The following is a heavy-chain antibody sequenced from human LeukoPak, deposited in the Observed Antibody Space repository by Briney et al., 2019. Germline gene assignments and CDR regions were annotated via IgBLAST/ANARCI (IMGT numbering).Heavy chain of an antibody. J-gene: IGHJ4*02. Sequence: GGSLRLSCAASGFTFSSYAMSWVRQAPGKGLEWVAVIWYDGSDKYYADSVKGRFTISRDNSKNTLYLQMNSLRAEDTAVYYCARDGGTVNFDYWDQGTLVTVSS. CDR1: GFTFSSYA. CDR2: IWYDGSDK. CDR3: ARDGGTVNFDY. D-gene: IGHD4-17*01. V-gene: IGHV3-33*08.